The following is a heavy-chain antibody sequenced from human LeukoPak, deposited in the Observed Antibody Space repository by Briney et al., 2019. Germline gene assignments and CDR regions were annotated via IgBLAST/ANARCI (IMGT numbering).Heavy chain of an antibody. D-gene: IGHD1-26*01. CDR1: GGSFSGYY. Sequence: SETLSLTCAVYGGSFSGYYWSWIRQPPGKGLEWIGEINHSGSTNYNPSLKSRATISVDTSKNQFSLKLSSVTAADTAVYYCARVSTGPARVGATKGWFDPWGQGTLVTVSS. CDR3: ARVSTGPARVGATKGWFDP. J-gene: IGHJ5*02. CDR2: INHSGST. V-gene: IGHV4-34*01.